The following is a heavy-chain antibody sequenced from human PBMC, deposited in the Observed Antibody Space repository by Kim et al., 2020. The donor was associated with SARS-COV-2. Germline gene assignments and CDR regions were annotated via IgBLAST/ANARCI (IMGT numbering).Heavy chain of an antibody. D-gene: IGHD6-19*01. J-gene: IGHJ4*02. V-gene: IGHV3-23*01. CDR1: GFTFSTYD. CDR2: ISADGDRI. CDR3: AKVGLYSGGWPGGNY. Sequence: GGSLRLSCAASGFTFSTYDMNWVRQAPGKGLEWVSLISADGDRIYYADSVKGRFTISRDNSKNTLYLQLNSLRADDTAVYYCAKVGLYSGGWPGGNYWGPGTLVTVSS.